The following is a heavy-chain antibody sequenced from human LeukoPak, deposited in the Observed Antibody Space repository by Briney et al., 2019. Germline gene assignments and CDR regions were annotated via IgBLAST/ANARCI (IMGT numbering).Heavy chain of an antibody. D-gene: IGHD5-24*01. CDR2: ISGSGGST. Sequence: PGESLRLSCAASGFTFSSYAMIWVRQAPGKGLEWVSAISGSGGSTYYADSVKGRFTISRDNSKNTLYLQMNSLRAEDTAVYSCAPKLATIDYWGQETLVPLST. J-gene: IGHJ4*02. CDR3: APKLATIDY. CDR1: GFTFSSYA. V-gene: IGHV3-23*01.